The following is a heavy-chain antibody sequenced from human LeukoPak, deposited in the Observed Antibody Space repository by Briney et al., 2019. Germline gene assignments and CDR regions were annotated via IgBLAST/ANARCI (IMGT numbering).Heavy chain of an antibody. D-gene: IGHD3-9*01. CDR1: GGSISSYY. V-gene: IGHV4-59*08. CDR2: IYYSGST. J-gene: IGHJ4*02. Sequence: PSETLSLTCTVSGGSISSYYWSWIRQPPGKGLEWIGYIYYSGSTNYNPSLKSRVTISVDTSKNQFSLKLSSVTAADTAVYYCARTADILTGPMDYFDYWGQGTLVTVSS. CDR3: ARTADILTGPMDYFDY.